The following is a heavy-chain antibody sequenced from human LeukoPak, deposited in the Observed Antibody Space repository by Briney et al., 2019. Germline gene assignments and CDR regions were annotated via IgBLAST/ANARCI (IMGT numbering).Heavy chain of an antibody. CDR1: GYSFTSYW. CDR2: IYPGDSDT. Sequence: GESLKISCKGSGYSFTSYWIGWVRQLPGKGLEGMGIIYPGDSDTRYSPSFQGRVTISADKSISTAYLQWSSLKASDTAMYYCARLVSYYYGSGSRGSYFNSWGQGTLVTVSS. CDR3: ARLVSYYYGSGSRGSYFNS. D-gene: IGHD3-10*01. J-gene: IGHJ4*02. V-gene: IGHV5-51*01.